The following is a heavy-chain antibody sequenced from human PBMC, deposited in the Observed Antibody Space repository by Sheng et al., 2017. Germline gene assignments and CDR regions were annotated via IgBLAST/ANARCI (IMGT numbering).Heavy chain of an antibody. CDR2: IYSGGNT. V-gene: IGHV3-53*01. CDR3: ATLXSGYFYNY. D-gene: IGHD3-22*01. CDR1: GFTVNNDY. Sequence: EVQLVESGGGLIQPGRSLRLSCAASGFTVNNDYMSWVRQAPGKGLEWVSLIYSGGNTFYADSVKGRFTISSDNSKNTLYLQMNSLRVEDTAIYYCATLXSGYFYNYWGQGTLVTVS. J-gene: IGHJ4*02.